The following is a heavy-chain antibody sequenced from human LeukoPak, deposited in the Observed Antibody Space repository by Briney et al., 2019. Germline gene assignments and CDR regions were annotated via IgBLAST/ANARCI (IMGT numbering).Heavy chain of an antibody. CDR2: ISAYNGNT. D-gene: IGHD3-10*01. J-gene: IGHJ4*02. Sequence: ASVKVSCKGSGYTFTRYGITWVRQAPGQGLEWMGWISAYNGNTNYAQKLQGRVTMTTDTSTTTAYMELRSLRSDDTAVYYCARFLWFGELLARDFDYWGQGTLVTVSS. CDR3: ARFLWFGELLARDFDY. V-gene: IGHV1-18*01. CDR1: GYTFTRYG.